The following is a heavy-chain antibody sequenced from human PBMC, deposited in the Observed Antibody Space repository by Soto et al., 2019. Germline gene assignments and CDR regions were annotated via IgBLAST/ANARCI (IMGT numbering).Heavy chain of an antibody. V-gene: IGHV3-53*01. J-gene: IGHJ6*02. CDR2: IYGGGST. CDR1: GFSVSGNY. CDR3: ARETRDYDYYALDV. Sequence: GGSLRLSCAASGFSVSGNYMSWVRQAPGKGLEWVSVIYGGGSTYDADSVKGRVTISRDNSKNTVYLQMNSLRVEDTAVYYCARETRDYDYYALDVWGQGTTVTVSS.